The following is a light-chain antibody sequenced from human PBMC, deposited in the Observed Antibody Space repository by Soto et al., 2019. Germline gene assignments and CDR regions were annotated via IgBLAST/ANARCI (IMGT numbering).Light chain of an antibody. J-gene: IGLJ1*01. CDR2: DVT. Sequence: QSVLTQPASVSGSPGQSITISCTGTSSDVGDYNFVSWYQQHPDKAPKLMIYDVTNRPSGVSNRFSGSKSGNTASLTISGLQAEDEADYYCSSYTSISTYVFGTGTKVTVL. V-gene: IGLV2-14*01. CDR1: SSDVGDYNF. CDR3: SSYTSISTYV.